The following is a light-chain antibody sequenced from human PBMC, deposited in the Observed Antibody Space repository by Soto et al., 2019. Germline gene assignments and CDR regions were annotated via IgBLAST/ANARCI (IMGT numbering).Light chain of an antibody. CDR2: AAA. CDR1: QGISSY. J-gene: IGKJ3*01. V-gene: IGKV1-8*01. CDR3: HQYYSYPQGFT. Sequence: AIRMTQSPSSFSASTGDRVTITCRASQGISSYLAWYQQKPGKAPKLLIYAAATLRSGVPSRFSGSRDWTNFTLTISSVQSEDFATYYYHQYYSYPQGFTFGHGTKVDIK.